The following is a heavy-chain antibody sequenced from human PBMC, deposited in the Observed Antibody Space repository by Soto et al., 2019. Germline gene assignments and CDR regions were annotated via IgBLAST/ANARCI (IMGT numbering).Heavy chain of an antibody. CDR3: ANRHPTPGGHDAFDI. Sequence: GGSLRLSCAASGCPFSSYAMSWVRQAPGKGLEWVSAISGSGGSTYYADSVKGRFTISRDNSKNTLYLQMNSLRAEDTAVYYCANRHPTPGGHDAFDIWGQGTMVTVSS. CDR1: GCPFSSYA. V-gene: IGHV3-23*01. CDR2: ISGSGGST. J-gene: IGHJ3*02. D-gene: IGHD2-15*01.